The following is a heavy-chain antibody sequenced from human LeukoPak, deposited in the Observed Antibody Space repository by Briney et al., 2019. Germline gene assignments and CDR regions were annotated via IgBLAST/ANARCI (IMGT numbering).Heavy chain of an antibody. J-gene: IGHJ5*02. Sequence: SVKVSCKASGGTFSSYAISWVRQAPGQGLEWMGGIIPIFGTANYAQKFQGRVTITADESTSTAYMELSSLRSEDTAVYYCAKDSSSWHNWFDPWGQGTLVTVSS. CDR2: IIPIFGTA. V-gene: IGHV1-69*13. CDR3: AKDSSSWHNWFDP. D-gene: IGHD6-13*01. CDR1: GGTFSSYA.